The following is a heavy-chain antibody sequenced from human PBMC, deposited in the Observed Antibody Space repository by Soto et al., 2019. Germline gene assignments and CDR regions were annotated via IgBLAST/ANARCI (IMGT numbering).Heavy chain of an antibody. CDR1: GFTFSNYA. CDR3: ARAGMAVAGIDY. J-gene: IGHJ4*02. Sequence: GGSLRLSCAYSGFTFSNYAMIWVRQAPGKGLEWVSSISSSGSYIYYADSVKGRFNISRDNAKNSLYLQMNSLRAEDTAVYYCARAGMAVAGIDYWGQGTLVTVSS. V-gene: IGHV3-21*01. D-gene: IGHD6-19*01. CDR2: ISSSGSYI.